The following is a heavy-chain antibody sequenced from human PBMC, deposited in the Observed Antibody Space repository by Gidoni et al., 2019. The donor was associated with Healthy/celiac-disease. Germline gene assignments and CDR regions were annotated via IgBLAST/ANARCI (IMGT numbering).Heavy chain of an antibody. Sequence: EEPLAQSGRGLVQPGGALSLPCATSGFAIPSCSIIWVRQAPGKGLAWVSSISSSSSYIYDADSGKGRFTISRDHAKHSLYLQMNSLRAEDTAVYYRCRETRGRAVAGTWETWFDPWGQVTLVTVSS. CDR1: GFAIPSCS. CDR2: ISSSSSYI. CDR3: CRETRGRAVAGTWETWFDP. V-gene: IGHV3-21*01. J-gene: IGHJ5*02. D-gene: IGHD6-19*01.